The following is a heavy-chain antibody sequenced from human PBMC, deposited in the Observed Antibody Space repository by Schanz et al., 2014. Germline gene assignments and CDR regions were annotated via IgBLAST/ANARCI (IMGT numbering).Heavy chain of an antibody. V-gene: IGHV3-48*01. J-gene: IGHJ1*01. CDR2: IATSSSTR. Sequence: EVQLLDSGGGLVQPGGSLRLSCEASGFDFNSYSMNWVRQVPGKGLEWLSYIATSSSTRHYADSVKGRVTISRDNAKNSVSLQMRRLRVEDTAVYYCASGVHVSSLQKGLQFWGRGTLVIVSS. CDR1: GFDFNSYS. D-gene: IGHD3-10*01. CDR3: ASGVHVSSLQKGLQF.